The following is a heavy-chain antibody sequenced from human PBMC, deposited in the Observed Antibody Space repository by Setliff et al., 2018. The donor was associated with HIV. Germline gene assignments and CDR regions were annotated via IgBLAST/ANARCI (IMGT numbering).Heavy chain of an antibody. Sequence: HPGGSLRLSCAASGFTFNTYAMHWIRQAPGKGLEWVAVISYDGSDKYYVDSVKGRFTISRDNSKNTVILQMNSLRPEDTAVYYCARFGWGNEGYCSGGSCYSGAFDFWGHGTVVTV. CDR1: GFTFNTYA. V-gene: IGHV3-30*04. J-gene: IGHJ3*01. CDR2: ISYDGSDK. D-gene: IGHD2-15*01. CDR3: ARFGWGNEGYCSGGSCYSGAFDF.